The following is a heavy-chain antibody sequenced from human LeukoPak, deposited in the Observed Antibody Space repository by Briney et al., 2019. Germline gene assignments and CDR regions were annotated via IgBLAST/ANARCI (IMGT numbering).Heavy chain of an antibody. D-gene: IGHD3-22*01. CDR2: INPNSGGT. CDR1: GYTFTGYY. Sequence: ASVKVSCKASGYTFTGYYMHWVRQAPGQGLEWMGWINPNSGGTDYAQKFQGRVTMTRDTSISTAYMELSRLRSDDTAVYYCATNYYDSSGYDYWGQGTLVTVSS. J-gene: IGHJ4*02. V-gene: IGHV1-2*02. CDR3: ATNYYDSSGYDY.